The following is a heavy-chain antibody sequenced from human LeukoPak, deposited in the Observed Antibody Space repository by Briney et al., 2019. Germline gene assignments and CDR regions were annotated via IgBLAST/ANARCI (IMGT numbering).Heavy chain of an antibody. V-gene: IGHV3-74*01. CDR2: INSDGYST. Sequence: GGSLRLSCAASGFTFSSYWMHWVRQAPGKGLVWVSRINSDGYSTSYADSVKGRYTISRDNAKNTLYLQMNSLRAEDTAVYYCASPYSGSYYGFDYWGQGTLVTVSS. CDR1: GFTFSSYW. J-gene: IGHJ4*02. D-gene: IGHD1-26*01. CDR3: ASPYSGSYYGFDY.